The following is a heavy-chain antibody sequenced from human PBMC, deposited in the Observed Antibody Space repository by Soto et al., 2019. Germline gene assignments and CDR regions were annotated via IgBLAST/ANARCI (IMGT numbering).Heavy chain of an antibody. D-gene: IGHD1-7*01. CDR1: GFVVTELS. V-gene: IGHV1-24*01. Sequence: QVQVVQSGAEVKMPGASVKVSCKVSGFVVTELSMHWVRQAPGKGLEWMGGFDPEDAEIIYAQKFQGRVTMTEDTSAATAYMELRCLTSDDPAIYYCTTSRTTKWYFELWGPGTLVTVSS. CDR3: TTSRTTKWYFEL. J-gene: IGHJ2*01. CDR2: FDPEDAEI.